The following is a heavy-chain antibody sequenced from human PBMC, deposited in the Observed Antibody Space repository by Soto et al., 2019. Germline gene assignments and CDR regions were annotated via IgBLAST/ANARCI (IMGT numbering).Heavy chain of an antibody. CDR3: ARGVNYYASSGFYPRDY. CDR2: VYHSGRT. J-gene: IGHJ4*02. V-gene: IGHV4-38-2*01. Sequence: SETLSLTCAVSGYSITTGYYWGWVRRPPGKGLEWIGSVYHSGRTSYNPSLESRVTISVDTSKNQFSLRLSSVTAADTAVYYCARGVNYYASSGFYPRDYWAQGILVTVSS. CDR1: GYSITTGYY. D-gene: IGHD3-22*01.